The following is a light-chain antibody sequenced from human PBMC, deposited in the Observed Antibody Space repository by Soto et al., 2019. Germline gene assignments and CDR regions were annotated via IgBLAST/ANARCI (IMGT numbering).Light chain of an antibody. Sequence: EIVLTQSPGTLSLSPGERATLSCRASQSVNNNYLAWYQQKPGQAPRLLIYGASSRATGIPDRFSGSGSGTDLTLTISRLELEDFAVYYCQQYGSSQYTFGQGTKLETK. CDR3: QQYGSSQYT. J-gene: IGKJ2*01. V-gene: IGKV3-20*01. CDR1: QSVNNNY. CDR2: GAS.